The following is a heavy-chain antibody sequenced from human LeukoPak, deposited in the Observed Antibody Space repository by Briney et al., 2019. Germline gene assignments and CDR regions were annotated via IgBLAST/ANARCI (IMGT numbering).Heavy chain of an antibody. CDR2: ITSGGGYT. Sequence: GGSLRLSCAASGFTFSTYNMNWVRQAPGEGREWVSSITSGGGYTYYADSVKGRFTTSRDNAKNSLSLRLDSLRAEDTAVYYCARGHYDVLTSSYKWTPDYWGQGTLVTVSS. CDR3: ARGHYDVLTSSYKWTPDY. J-gene: IGHJ4*02. CDR1: GFTFSTYN. D-gene: IGHD3-9*01. V-gene: IGHV3-21*06.